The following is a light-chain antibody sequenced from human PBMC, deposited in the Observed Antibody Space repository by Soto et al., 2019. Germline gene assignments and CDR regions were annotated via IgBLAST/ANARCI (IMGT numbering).Light chain of an antibody. V-gene: IGKV1-5*03. CDR3: QQYYSSWT. CDR1: QSISGW. J-gene: IGKJ1*01. Sequence: DIHMTQSPSTLSSSVGDRVTITCRASQSISGWLAWYQQKPGKAPKLLLYKASTLESGVPSRFNGSGSGTEFTLTISSLQPDDFATYYCQQYYSSWTFGQGTKV. CDR2: KAS.